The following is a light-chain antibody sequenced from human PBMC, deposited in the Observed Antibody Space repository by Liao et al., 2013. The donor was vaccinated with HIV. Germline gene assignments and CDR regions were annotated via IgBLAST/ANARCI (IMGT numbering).Light chain of an antibody. CDR1: NIGSKS. V-gene: IGLV3-21*01. Sequence: SYVVTQPPSVSVAPGETARITCGGNNIGSKSVHWYQQKPGQAPLLVIYYDSDRPTGIPERFSGSNSGNTATLTISGTQAVDEADYFCQAWDSNSLYVFGTGTKVTVL. CDR2: YDS. J-gene: IGLJ1*01. CDR3: QAWDSNSLYV.